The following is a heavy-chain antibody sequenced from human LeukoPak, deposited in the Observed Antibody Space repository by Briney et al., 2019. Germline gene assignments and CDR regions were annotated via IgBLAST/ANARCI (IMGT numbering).Heavy chain of an antibody. D-gene: IGHD3-10*02. CDR1: GSSTSSGSYY. CDR2: IYTSGSSNDNPS. CDR3: ARGNYYVDYYMDV. J-gene: IGHJ6*03. Sequence: SETLSLTCTVPGSSTSSGSYYWSWIRQPGGKGLEWIGRIYTSGSSNDNPSNYNPTLKRRVTISVDTSKNQISLKLSSVTAADTAVYYCARGNYYVDYYMDVWGKGTTVTVSS. V-gene: IGHV4-61*02.